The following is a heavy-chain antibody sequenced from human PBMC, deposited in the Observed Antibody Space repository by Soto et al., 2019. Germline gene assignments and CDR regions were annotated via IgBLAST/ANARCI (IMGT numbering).Heavy chain of an antibody. Sequence: QVQLVESGGGVVQPVRSLRLSCAASGFTFSSYGMHWVRQAPGKGLEWVAVISYDGSNKYYADSVKGRFTISRDNSKNTLYLQMNSLRAEDTAVYYCAKDTDYGLYYFDYWGQGTLVTVSS. CDR1: GFTFSSYG. J-gene: IGHJ4*02. CDR2: ISYDGSNK. V-gene: IGHV3-30*18. CDR3: AKDTDYGLYYFDY. D-gene: IGHD4-17*01.